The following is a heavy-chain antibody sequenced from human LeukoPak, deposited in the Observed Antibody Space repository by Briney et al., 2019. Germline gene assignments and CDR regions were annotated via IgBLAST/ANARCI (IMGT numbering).Heavy chain of an antibody. J-gene: IGHJ6*03. CDR2: IIPIFGTT. Sequence: GASVKVSCKASGGTFSSYAISWVRQAPGQGLEWMGGIIPIFGTTDYAQKFQGRVTITTDESTSTAYMELSRLRSEDTAVYYCARDRVDCSSTICSTYYYYYNMDVWGKGTTVTVSS. CDR3: ARDRVDCSSTICSTYYYYYNMDV. CDR1: GGTFSSYA. V-gene: IGHV1-69*05. D-gene: IGHD2-2*01.